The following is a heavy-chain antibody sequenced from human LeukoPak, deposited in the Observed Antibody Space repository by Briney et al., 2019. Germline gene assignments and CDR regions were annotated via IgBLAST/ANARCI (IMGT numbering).Heavy chain of an antibody. CDR2: ISSSGSTI. D-gene: IGHD3-10*01. V-gene: IGHV3-48*03. J-gene: IGHJ6*03. CDR1: GFTFSSYE. CDR3: ARNPDVLLWFGEPHYYYYYMDV. Sequence: PGGSLRLSCAASGFTFSSYEMNWVRQAPGKGLEWVSYISSSGSTIYYADSVKGRFTISRDNAKNSLYLQMNSLRAEDTAVYYCARNPDVLLWFGEPHYYYYYMDVWGKGTTVTVSS.